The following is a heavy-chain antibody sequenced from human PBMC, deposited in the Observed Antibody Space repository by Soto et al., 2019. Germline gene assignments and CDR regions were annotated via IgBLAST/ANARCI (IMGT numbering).Heavy chain of an antibody. D-gene: IGHD2-21*01. V-gene: IGHV1-18*01. J-gene: IGHJ3*02. Sequence: GASVKVSGRASGYTFTSHGISCVRQAPGQGLEWMGWISAYNGNTNYAQKLQGRVTMTTDTSTSTAYMELRSLRSDDTAVYYCARGDRDFAFDSWGQGTMVTVSS. CDR2: ISAYNGNT. CDR3: ARGDRDFAFDS. CDR1: GYTFTSHG.